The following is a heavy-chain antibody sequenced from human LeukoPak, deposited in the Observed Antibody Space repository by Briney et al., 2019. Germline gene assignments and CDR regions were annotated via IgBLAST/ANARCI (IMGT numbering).Heavy chain of an antibody. CDR3: ARDRDCTNGVCYTDY. Sequence: SETLSLTCTVSSYSISSGYYWGWIRQPPGKGLEWIGNIYHSGSTYYSPSLKSRVTISVDTSNNQFSLKLISVTAADTAVYYCARDRDCTNGVCYTDYWGQGTLVTVSS. CDR1: SYSISSGYY. CDR2: IYHSGST. J-gene: IGHJ4*02. V-gene: IGHV4-38-2*02. D-gene: IGHD2-8*01.